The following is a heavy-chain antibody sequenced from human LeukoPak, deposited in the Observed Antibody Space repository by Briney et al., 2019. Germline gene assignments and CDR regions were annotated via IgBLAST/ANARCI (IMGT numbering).Heavy chain of an antibody. Sequence: GGSLRLSCAASGFTFSSYAMSWVRQAPGKGLEWVSAISGSGGSTYYADSAKGRFTISRDNSKNTLYLQMNSLRAEDTAVYYCARGAAAGTDFDYWGQGTLVTVSS. J-gene: IGHJ4*02. CDR1: GFTFSSYA. V-gene: IGHV3-23*01. D-gene: IGHD6-13*01. CDR2: ISGSGGST. CDR3: ARGAAAGTDFDY.